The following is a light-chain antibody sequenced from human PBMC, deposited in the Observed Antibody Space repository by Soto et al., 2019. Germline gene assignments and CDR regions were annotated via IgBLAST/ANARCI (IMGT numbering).Light chain of an antibody. V-gene: IGKV3-20*01. Sequence: EIVLTQSPGTLSLSPGERATLSCRASQSVSSSYLAWYQQKPGQAPRLLIYGASSRATATPDRFSGSGSGTDLTLTISRLEPEDCAVYYSQQYGSSRLTVGGGTKVEIK. CDR1: QSVSSSY. J-gene: IGKJ4*01. CDR2: GAS. CDR3: QQYGSSRLT.